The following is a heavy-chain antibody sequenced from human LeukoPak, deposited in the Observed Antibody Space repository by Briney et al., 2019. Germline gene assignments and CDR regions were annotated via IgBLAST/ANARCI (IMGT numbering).Heavy chain of an antibody. V-gene: IGHV1-2*04. CDR3: ASSFPSYGSHYFGY. J-gene: IGHJ4*02. Sequence: ASMKVSCKASGYTFTGYYMHWVRQAPGQGLEWMGWVNPNSGGTNYAQKFQGWVTMTRDTSISTAYMELSRLRSDDTAVYYCASSFPSYGSHYFGYWGQGTLVTVSS. D-gene: IGHD5-18*01. CDR1: GYTFTGYY. CDR2: VNPNSGGT.